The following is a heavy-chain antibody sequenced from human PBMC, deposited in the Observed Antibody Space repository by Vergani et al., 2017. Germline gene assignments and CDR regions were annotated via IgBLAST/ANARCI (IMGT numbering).Heavy chain of an antibody. J-gene: IGHJ4*02. CDR3: ARSSMGTTVFDY. CDR1: GGSISSYY. D-gene: IGHD1-26*01. CDR2: IYYSGSA. V-gene: IGHV4-59*08. Sequence: QVQLQESGPGLVKPSETLSLTCTVSGGSISSYYWSWIRQPPGKGLEWIGYIYYSGSANYNPSLKSRVTISVNTSKNQFSLNLSSVTAADTAVYYCARSSMGTTVFDYWGQGILVTVSS.